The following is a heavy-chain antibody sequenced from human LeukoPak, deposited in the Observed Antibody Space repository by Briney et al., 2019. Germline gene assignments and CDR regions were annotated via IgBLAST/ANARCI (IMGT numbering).Heavy chain of an antibody. D-gene: IGHD3-10*01. V-gene: IGHV3-23*01. J-gene: IGHJ4*02. CDR2: ISGSGGST. CDR3: AKAAVDYYGSGSPFDY. Sequence: GGSLRLSCAASGFTFSSYTMSWVRQAPGKGLEWVSAISGSGGSTYYADSVKGRFTISRGNSKNTLYLQMNSLRAEDTAVYYCAKAAVDYYGSGSPFDYWGQGTLVTVSS. CDR1: GFTFSSYT.